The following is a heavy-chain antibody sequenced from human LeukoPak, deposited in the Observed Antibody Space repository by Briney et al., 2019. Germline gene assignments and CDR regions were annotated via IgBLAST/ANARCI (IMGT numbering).Heavy chain of an antibody. CDR3: ARDLEHCSSTSCYGEDAFDI. CDR2: INAGNGNT. CDR1: GYTFTSYA. Sequence: GASVKVSCKASGYTFTSYAMHWVRQAPGQRLEWMGWINAGNGNTKYSQKFQGRVTITRDTSASTAYMELSSLRSEDTAVYYCARDLEHCSSTSCYGEDAFDIWGQGTMVTVSS. V-gene: IGHV1-3*01. J-gene: IGHJ3*02. D-gene: IGHD2-2*01.